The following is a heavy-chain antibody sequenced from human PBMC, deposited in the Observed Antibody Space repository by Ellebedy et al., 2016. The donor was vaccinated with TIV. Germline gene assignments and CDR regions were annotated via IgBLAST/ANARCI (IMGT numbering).Heavy chain of an antibody. CDR3: ARGGLGAFDI. J-gene: IGHJ3*02. Sequence: MPSETLSLTCTVSGGSISPYYWSWIRQPPGKGLEWIGYIYYSGSTNYNPSLKSRVTISVDTSKNQFSLKLSSVTAADTAVYYCARGGLGAFDIWGQGTMVTVSS. CDR2: IYYSGST. D-gene: IGHD3-16*01. V-gene: IGHV4-59*01. CDR1: GGSISPYY.